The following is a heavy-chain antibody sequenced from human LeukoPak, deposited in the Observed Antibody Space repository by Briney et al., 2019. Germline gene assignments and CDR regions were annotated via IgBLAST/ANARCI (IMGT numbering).Heavy chain of an antibody. CDR2: ISVHSGST. Sequence: ASVKVSCKTYGYTFISYGISWVRQAPGQGLEWMGWISVHSGSTNYPQKFQGRVTMTTDTSTSTAYMELRSLRSDDTAVYYCARDQGQYYDFWSGYSLDAFDIWGQGTMVTVSS. J-gene: IGHJ3*02. CDR3: ARDQGQYYDFWSGYSLDAFDI. D-gene: IGHD3-3*01. V-gene: IGHV1-18*01. CDR1: GYTFISYG.